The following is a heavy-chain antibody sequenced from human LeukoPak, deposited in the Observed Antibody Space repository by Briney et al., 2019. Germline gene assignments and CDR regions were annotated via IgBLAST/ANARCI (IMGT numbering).Heavy chain of an antibody. V-gene: IGHV3-21*01. D-gene: IGHD6-6*01. Sequence: GGSLRLSCAASGFTLSTYPMNWVRQAPGKGLEWVSSISTSSSYIYYADSVKGRFTISRDNAKNSLYLQMDSLRAEDTAVYFCASSSPRHSSSSSLVMWGQGTLVPVSS. CDR3: ASSSPRHSSSSSLVM. CDR2: ISTSSSYI. CDR1: GFTLSTYP. J-gene: IGHJ4*02.